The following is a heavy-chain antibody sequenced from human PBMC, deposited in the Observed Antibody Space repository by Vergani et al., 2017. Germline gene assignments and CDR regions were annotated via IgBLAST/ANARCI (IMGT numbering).Heavy chain of an antibody. CDR3: GRVADFYGLGSRLLDL. CDR2: IYHSGAT. CDR1: GGSITNKF. V-gene: IGHV4-59*01. J-gene: IGHJ5*02. D-gene: IGHD3-10*01. Sequence: QVQLQESGPGLVKPSETLSLTCTVSGGSITNKFWSWIRRPPGKGLEWIGYIYHSGATNSKSSLRSRVSISIDTSKSSFSLKLNSVTAADTAVYYCGRVADFYGLGSRLLDLWGQGILVTVSS.